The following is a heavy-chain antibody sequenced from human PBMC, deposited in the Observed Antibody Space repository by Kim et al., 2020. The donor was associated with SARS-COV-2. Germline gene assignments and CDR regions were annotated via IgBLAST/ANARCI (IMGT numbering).Heavy chain of an antibody. J-gene: IGHJ5*02. CDR3: ARDPYYYDSSGYYPS. D-gene: IGHD3-22*01. CDR1: GFTFSSYW. V-gene: IGHV3-74*01. CDR2: INSDGSST. Sequence: GGSLRLSCAASGFTFSSYWMHWVRQAPGKGLVWVSRINSDGSSTSYADSVKGRFTISRDNAKNTLYLQMNSLRAEDTAVYYCARDPYYYDSSGYYPSWGQGTLVTVSS.